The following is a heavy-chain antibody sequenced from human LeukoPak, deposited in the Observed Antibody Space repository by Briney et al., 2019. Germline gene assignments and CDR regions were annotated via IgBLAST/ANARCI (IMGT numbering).Heavy chain of an antibody. D-gene: IGHD1-14*01. CDR2: IYSSGST. V-gene: IGHV4-4*07. Sequence: SETLSLTCTVSGGSISSYYWSWIRQPAGKGLEWIGRIYSSGSTNYNPSLRSRVTMSVDTSKNQFSLKLSSVTAADTAVYYCARAGGLSGTPPFDYWGQGTLVTVSS. CDR3: ARAGGLSGTPPFDY. J-gene: IGHJ4*02. CDR1: GGSISSYY.